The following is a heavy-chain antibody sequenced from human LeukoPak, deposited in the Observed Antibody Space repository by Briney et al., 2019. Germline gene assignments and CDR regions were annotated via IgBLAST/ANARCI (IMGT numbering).Heavy chain of an antibody. D-gene: IGHD7-27*01. CDR3: ARVSGSRTGYFDY. V-gene: IGHV3-30*04. CDR1: GFTFSSYA. J-gene: IGHJ4*02. CDR2: ISYDGSNK. Sequence: GGSLRLSCAASGFTFSSYAMHWVRQAPGKGLEWVAVISYDGSNKYYADSVKGRFTISRDNSKNTLYLQMNSLRAEDTAVYYCARVSGSRTGYFDYWGQRTLVTVSS.